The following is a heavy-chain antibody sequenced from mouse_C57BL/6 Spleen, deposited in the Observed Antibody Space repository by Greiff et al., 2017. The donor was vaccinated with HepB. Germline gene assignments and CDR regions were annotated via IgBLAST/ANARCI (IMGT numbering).Heavy chain of an antibody. CDR2: INPNYGTT. CDR3: ALDYYGSSSYYFDY. Sequence: QLQESGPELVKPGASVKISCKASGYSFTDYNMNWVKQSNGKSLEWIGVINPNYGTTSYNQKVKGKATLTVDQSSSTAYMQLNSLTSEDSAVSYCALDYYGSSSYYFDYWGQGTTLTVSS. CDR1: GYSFTDYN. D-gene: IGHD1-1*01. V-gene: IGHV1-39*01. J-gene: IGHJ2*01.